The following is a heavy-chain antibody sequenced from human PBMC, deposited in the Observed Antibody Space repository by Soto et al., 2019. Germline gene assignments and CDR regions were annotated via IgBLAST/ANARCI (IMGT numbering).Heavy chain of an antibody. D-gene: IGHD1-26*01. V-gene: IGHV3-13*01. CDR2: IGLVGNT. CDR3: VREAGRGSGGVQELDY. Sequence: PGGSLRLSCAASGFTFSTYDMHWVRQAPGKGLEWVSAIGLVGNTYYLDSVKGRFTISREDARDSLYLQMSSLRAGDTAVYYCVREAGRGSGGVQELDYWGQGTLVTVSS. J-gene: IGHJ4*02. CDR1: GFTFSTYD.